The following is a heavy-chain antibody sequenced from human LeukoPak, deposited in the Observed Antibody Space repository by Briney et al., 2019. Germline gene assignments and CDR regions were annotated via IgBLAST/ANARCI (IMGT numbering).Heavy chain of an antibody. CDR3: AKASTQGSISSCYRDY. D-gene: IGHD6-13*01. V-gene: IGHV3-23*01. CDR2: ISGSGTYT. CDR1: GFTFSRYA. Sequence: GGSLRLSCAASGFTFSRYAMNWVRQAPGKGLEWVSTISGSGTYTYYADSVKGRFTISRDSSTDTLYLQMNSLKADDTALYYCAKASTQGSISSCYRDYWGQGTLVTVSS. J-gene: IGHJ4*01.